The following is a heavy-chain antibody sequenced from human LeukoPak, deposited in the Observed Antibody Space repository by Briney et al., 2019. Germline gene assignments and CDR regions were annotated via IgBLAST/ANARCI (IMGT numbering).Heavy chain of an antibody. D-gene: IGHD3-10*01. Sequence: SETLSLTCTVSGGSISSYYWSWIRQPPGKGLEWIGYIYYSGSTNYNPSLKGRVTISVDTSKSQFSLKLRSVTAADTAVYYCARDEYGSGSYLPSWGQGTLVTVSS. CDR2: IYYSGST. V-gene: IGHV4-59*01. CDR3: ARDEYGSGSYLPS. J-gene: IGHJ5*02. CDR1: GGSISSYY.